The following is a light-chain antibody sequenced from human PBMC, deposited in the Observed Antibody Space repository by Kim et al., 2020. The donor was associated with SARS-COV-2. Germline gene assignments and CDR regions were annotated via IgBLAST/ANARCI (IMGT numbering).Light chain of an antibody. CDR2: QDS. CDR3: QAWDSSTAG. J-gene: IGLJ2*01. V-gene: IGLV3-1*01. Sequence: SYELTQPPSVSVSPGQTASITCSGDKLGDKYACWYQQKPGQSPVLVIYQDSKRPSGIPERFSGSNSGNTATLTISGTQAMEEADYYCQAWDSSTAGLGGG. CDR1: KLGDKY.